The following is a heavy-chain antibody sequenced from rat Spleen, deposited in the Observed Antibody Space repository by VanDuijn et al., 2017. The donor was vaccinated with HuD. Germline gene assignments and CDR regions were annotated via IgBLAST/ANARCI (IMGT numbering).Heavy chain of an antibody. CDR2: INSAGST. CDR1: GYSITSSYR. V-gene: IGHV3-3*01. CDR3: ARSWEVEGFYFDY. Sequence: EVQLQESGPGLVKPSQSLSLTCSVTGYSITSSYRWNWIRKFPGNKLEWMGYINSAGSTNYNPSLKSRISITRDTSKNQFFLQVNSVTTEDTATYYCARSWEVEGFYFDYWGQGVMVTVSS. D-gene: IGHD5-1*01. J-gene: IGHJ2*01.